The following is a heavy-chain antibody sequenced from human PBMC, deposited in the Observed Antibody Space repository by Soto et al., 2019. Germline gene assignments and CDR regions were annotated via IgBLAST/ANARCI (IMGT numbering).Heavy chain of an antibody. J-gene: IGHJ4*02. CDR2: ISGSGDST. CDR1: GFTFSSYA. Sequence: PGGSLRLSCAASGFTFSSYAMRWVRQAPGKGLEWVSAISGSGDSTYYADSVKGRFTISRDNSKNTLYLQMNSLRAEDTAVYYCAKEWSDARTRDNCGRVDYWGQGALVTVSS. D-gene: IGHD1-1*01. CDR3: AKEWSDARTRDNCGRVDY. V-gene: IGHV3-23*01.